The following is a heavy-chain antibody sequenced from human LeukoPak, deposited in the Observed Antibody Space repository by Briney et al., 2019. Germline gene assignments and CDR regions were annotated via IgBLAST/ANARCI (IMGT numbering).Heavy chain of an antibody. Sequence: GASVKVSCKASGYTFSDNYIHWVRQAPGQGLEWMGWINPHSGGTNYGENFQGRVTLTRNMSISTAHMDLSSLISDDTAVYYCAREFMRVTAFDIWGQGTMVTVSS. CDR2: INPHSGGT. CDR3: AREFMRVTAFDI. J-gene: IGHJ3*02. V-gene: IGHV1-2*02. D-gene: IGHD2-21*02. CDR1: GYTFSDNY.